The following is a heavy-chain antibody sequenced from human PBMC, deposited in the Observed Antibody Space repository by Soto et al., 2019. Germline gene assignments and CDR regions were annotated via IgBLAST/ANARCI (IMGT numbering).Heavy chain of an antibody. CDR2: IYYSGST. CDR1: GGSISSYY. D-gene: IGHD2-2*01. J-gene: IGHJ6*02. Sequence: SETPFPSRTVSGGSISSYYRSLIRPPPREGLGWSGYIYYSGSTNYNPSLKSRVTISVDTSKNQFSLKLSSVTAADTAVYYCASVISDCSRTSCYSKDPYGMDVWGQGTTVTVSS. CDR3: ASVISDCSRTSCYSKDPYGMDV. V-gene: IGHV4-59*01.